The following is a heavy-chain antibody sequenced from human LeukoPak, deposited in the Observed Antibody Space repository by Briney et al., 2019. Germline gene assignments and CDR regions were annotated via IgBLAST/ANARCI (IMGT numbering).Heavy chain of an antibody. CDR3: VYDFWSGYYGH. V-gene: IGHV1-69*13. CDR2: IIPIFGTA. Sequence: GASVKVSCKASGGTFSSYAISWVRQAPGQGLEWMGGIIPIFGTANYAQKFQGRVTITADESTSTAYMELSSLRAEDTAVYYCVYDFWSGYYGHWGQGTLVTVSS. D-gene: IGHD3-3*01. J-gene: IGHJ4*02. CDR1: GGTFSSYA.